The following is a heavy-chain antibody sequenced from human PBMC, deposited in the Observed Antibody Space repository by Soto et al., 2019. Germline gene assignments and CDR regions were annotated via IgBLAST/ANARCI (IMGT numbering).Heavy chain of an antibody. V-gene: IGHV3-30*03. Sequence: QIQLVESGGDVVQPGKSLRLSCAASGFNFGFFGMHWVRQAPGKGLEWVAFISGDGINTQYADSVRGRFTLSRDYSRKTMYLQMDSLRDEDTALYYCARGHLIFDFDSWGLGPVVTVSS. CDR3: ARGHLIFDFDS. CDR1: GFNFGFFG. J-gene: IGHJ4*02. CDR2: ISGDGINT.